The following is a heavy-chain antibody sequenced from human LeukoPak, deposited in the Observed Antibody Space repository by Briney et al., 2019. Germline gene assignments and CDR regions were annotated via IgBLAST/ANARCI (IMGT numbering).Heavy chain of an antibody. Sequence: ASVKVSCKASGGNFSSYAISWVRQAPGQGLEWMGGIIPIFGTANYAQKFQGRVTITADESTSTAYMELSSLRSEDTAVYYCARVGVEGYFDWLLNYWGQGTLVTVSS. V-gene: IGHV1-69*01. CDR2: IIPIFGTA. J-gene: IGHJ4*02. CDR1: GGNFSSYA. D-gene: IGHD3-9*01. CDR3: ARVGVEGYFDWLLNY.